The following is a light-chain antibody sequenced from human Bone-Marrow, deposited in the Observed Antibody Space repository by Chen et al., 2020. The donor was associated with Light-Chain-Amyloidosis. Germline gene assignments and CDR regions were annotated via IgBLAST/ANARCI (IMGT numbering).Light chain of an antibody. J-gene: IGKJ5*01. CDR2: DAS. V-gene: IGKV3-11*01. Sequence: ETVLTQSPATLSLSPGERATLSCRASQSISDYLVWYQQKPGQAPRLLIYDASNRATGIPARFSGSGSGADFPLTSSSLEPEDFAVYYCQQRSNWITFGQGTRVEIK. CDR1: QSISDY. CDR3: QQRSNWIT.